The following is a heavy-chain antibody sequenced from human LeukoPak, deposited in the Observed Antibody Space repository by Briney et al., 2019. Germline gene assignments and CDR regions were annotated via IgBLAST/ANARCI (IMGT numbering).Heavy chain of an antibody. Sequence: GGSLTLSCAASGFTFSNYWMSGVRQAPGKGLEWVANIKEDGSEKYYVDSVKGRFTISRDNARNSLYLQMNSLRAEDTAVYYCASGRQLGYWGQGTLVTVSS. J-gene: IGHJ4*02. V-gene: IGHV3-7*01. CDR1: GFTFSNYW. CDR2: IKEDGSEK. CDR3: ASGRQLGY. D-gene: IGHD6-13*01.